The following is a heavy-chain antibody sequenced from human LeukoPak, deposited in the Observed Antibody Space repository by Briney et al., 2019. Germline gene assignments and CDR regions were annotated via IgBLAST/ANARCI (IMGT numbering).Heavy chain of an antibody. V-gene: IGHV1-69*05. Sequence: SVKVSCKASGGTFSSYAISWVRQAPGQALEWMGGIIPIFGTANYAQKFQGRVTITTDESTSTAYMELSSLRSEDTAVYYCARGWIDPLAYCGGDCYPGYFDLWGRGTLVTVSS. J-gene: IGHJ2*01. CDR1: GGTFSSYA. CDR2: IIPIFGTA. CDR3: ARGWIDPLAYCGGDCYPGYFDL. D-gene: IGHD2-21*02.